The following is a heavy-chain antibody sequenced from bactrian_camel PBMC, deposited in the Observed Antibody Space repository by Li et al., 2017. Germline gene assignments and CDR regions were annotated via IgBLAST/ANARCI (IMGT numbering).Heavy chain of an antibody. J-gene: IGHJ6*01. D-gene: IGHD3*01. Sequence: DVQLVESGGGSVQAGGSLTLACQLSGYTDKNYRMAWLRQAPGKEREGVAGLEGDDPPNYADSVKGRFTASQDKPKNTLYLQMNSLKTEDTAMYYCAVHLYFCGCAALRVGDFGYWGQGTQVTVS. CDR2: LEGDDPP. V-gene: IGHV3S67*01. CDR1: GYTDKNYR. CDR3: AVHLYFCGCAALRVGDFGY.